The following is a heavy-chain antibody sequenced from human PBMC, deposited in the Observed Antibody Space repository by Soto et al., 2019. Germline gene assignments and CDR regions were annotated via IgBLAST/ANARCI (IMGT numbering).Heavy chain of an antibody. D-gene: IGHD3-9*01. CDR1: GYTFTSYA. J-gene: IGHJ5*02. CDR2: INAGNGNT. Sequence: GASVKVSCKASGYTFTSYAMHWVRQAPGQRLEWMGWINAGNGNTKYSQKFQGRVTITRDTSASTAYMELSSLRSEDTAVYYCARSGGPYYDILTGYYSSHSPFDPWGQGPLVTVSS. CDR3: ARSGGPYYDILTGYYSSHSPFDP. V-gene: IGHV1-3*01.